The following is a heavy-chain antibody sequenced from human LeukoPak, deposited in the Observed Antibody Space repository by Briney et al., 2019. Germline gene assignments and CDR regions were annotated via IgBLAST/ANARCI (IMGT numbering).Heavy chain of an antibody. D-gene: IGHD3-22*01. CDR1: GFTFDDYA. Sequence: GGSLRLSCAASGFTFDDYAMHWVRQAPGKGLEWVSGISWNSGSIGYADSVKGRFTISRDNAKNSLYLQMNSLRAEDTAVYYCAKLLYYYDSSQPYWGQGTLVTVSS. CDR2: ISWNSGSI. J-gene: IGHJ4*02. V-gene: IGHV3-9*01. CDR3: AKLLYYYDSSQPY.